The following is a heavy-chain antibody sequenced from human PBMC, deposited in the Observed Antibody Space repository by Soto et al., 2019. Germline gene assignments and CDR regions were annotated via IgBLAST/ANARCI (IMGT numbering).Heavy chain of an antibody. CDR3: ARTSTLHTAWFDP. CDR2: ISSNGGST. D-gene: IGHD2-21*02. J-gene: IGHJ5*02. V-gene: IGHV3-64*01. CDR1: GFTFSSYA. Sequence: GGSLRLSCAASGFTFSSYAMHWVRQAPGKGLEYVSAISSNGGSTYYANSVKGRFTISRDNSKNTLYLQMGSLRAEDMAVCYCARTSTLHTAWFDPWGQGTLVTVSS.